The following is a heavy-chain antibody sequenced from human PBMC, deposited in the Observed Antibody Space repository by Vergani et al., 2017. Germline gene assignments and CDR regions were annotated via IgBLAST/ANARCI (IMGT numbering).Heavy chain of an antibody. CDR3: AKGMVRGVYLDY. V-gene: IGHV3-23*01. D-gene: IGHD3-10*01. J-gene: IGHJ4*02. Sequence: EVQLLESGGGLVQPGGSLRLSCAASGFTFSSYAMSWVRQAPGKGLEWVSAISGSGGSTYYADSVKGRFTISRDNSKNTLYLQMNSLRAEHTAVYYCAKGMVRGVYLDYWGQGTLVTVSS. CDR2: ISGSGGST. CDR1: GFTFSSYA.